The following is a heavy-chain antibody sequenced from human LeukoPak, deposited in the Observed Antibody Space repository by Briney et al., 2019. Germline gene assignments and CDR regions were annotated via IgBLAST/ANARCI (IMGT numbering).Heavy chain of an antibody. CDR2: ISSNGGST. Sequence: GGSLRLSCAASGFTFSSYAMHWVRQAPGKGLEYVSAISSNGGSTYYANSVKGRFTISRDNSKNTLYLQMGSLRAEDMAVYYCARDHPKAVAGLYWYFDLWGRGTLVTVSS. CDR1: GFTFSSYA. D-gene: IGHD6-19*01. CDR3: ARDHPKAVAGLYWYFDL. V-gene: IGHV3-64*01. J-gene: IGHJ2*01.